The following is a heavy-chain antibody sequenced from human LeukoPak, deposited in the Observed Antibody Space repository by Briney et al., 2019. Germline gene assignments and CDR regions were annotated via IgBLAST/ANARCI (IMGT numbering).Heavy chain of an antibody. V-gene: IGHV1-2*02. D-gene: IGHD6-13*01. J-gene: IGHJ6*03. CDR1: GYTFTGYY. CDR3: ARDLTYSSSWYQTYYYYYYMDV. Sequence: GASVKVSCKASGYTFTGYYMHWVRQAPGQGLEWMGWINPNSGGTNYAQKFQGRVTMTRDMSTSTVYMELSSLRSEDTAVYYCARDLTYSSSWYQTYYYYYYMDVWGKGTTVTVSS. CDR2: INPNSGGT.